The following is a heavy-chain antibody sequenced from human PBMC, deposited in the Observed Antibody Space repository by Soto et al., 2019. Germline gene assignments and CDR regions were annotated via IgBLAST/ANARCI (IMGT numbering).Heavy chain of an antibody. CDR1: GFTFSSYS. CDR2: ISSSSSYI. Sequence: EVQLVESGGGLVKPGGSLRLSCAASGFTFSSYSMNWVRQAPGKGLEWVSSISSSSSYIYYADSVKGRFTISRDNAKNSLYLQMNSLRAEDTAVYYCARDDMGSGWFNDYWGQGTLVTVSS. D-gene: IGHD6-19*01. CDR3: ARDDMGSGWFNDY. V-gene: IGHV3-21*01. J-gene: IGHJ4*02.